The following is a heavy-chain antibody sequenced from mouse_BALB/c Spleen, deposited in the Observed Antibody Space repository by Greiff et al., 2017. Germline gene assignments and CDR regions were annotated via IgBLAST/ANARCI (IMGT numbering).Heavy chain of an antibody. CDR2: ISYSGST. CDR3: ARYGNYRNWYFYV. V-gene: IGHV3-2*02. D-gene: IGHD2-1*01. CDR1: GYSITSDYA. J-gene: IGHJ1*01. Sequence: VQLKESGPGLVKPSQSLSLTCTVTGYSITSDYAWNWIRQFPGNKLEWMGYISYSGSTSYNPSLKSRISITRDTSKNQFFLQLNSVTTEDTATYYCARYGNYRNWYFYVWGAGTTVTVSS.